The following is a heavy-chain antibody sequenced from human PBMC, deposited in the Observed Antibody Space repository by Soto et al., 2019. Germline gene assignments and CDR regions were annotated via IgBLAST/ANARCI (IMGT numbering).Heavy chain of an antibody. CDR3: ARDQGRFLEWLPIDY. J-gene: IGHJ4*02. CDR1: GYTFTSYG. CDR2: ISAYNGNT. Sequence: ASVKVSCKASGYTFTSYGISWVRQAPGQGLEWMGWISAYNGNTNYAQKLQGRVTMTTDTSTSTAYMELRSLRSDDTAVYYCARDQGRFLEWLPIDYWGQGTLVTAPQ. V-gene: IGHV1-18*04. D-gene: IGHD3-3*01.